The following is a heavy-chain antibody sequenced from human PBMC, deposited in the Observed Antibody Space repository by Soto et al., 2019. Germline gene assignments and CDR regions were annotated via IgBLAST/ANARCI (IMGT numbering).Heavy chain of an antibody. V-gene: IGHV1-69*02. CDR2: IIPILGIA. Sequence: QVQLVQSGAEVKKPGSSVKVSCKASGGTFSSYTISWVRQAPGQGLEWMGRIIPILGIANYAQKFQGRVTXTXXYSRSTAYMELSSLRSEDTAVSYCARVGDGQWLVRWGQGTLVTVSS. CDR3: ARVGDGQWLVR. CDR1: GGTFSSYT. J-gene: IGHJ4*02. D-gene: IGHD6-19*01.